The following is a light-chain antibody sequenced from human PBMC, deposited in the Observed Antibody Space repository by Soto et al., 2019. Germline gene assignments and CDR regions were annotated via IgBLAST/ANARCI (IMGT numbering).Light chain of an antibody. CDR1: QSVSSN. Sequence: IVMTQSPATLSVSPGERVTLSCRASQSVSSNLAWYQQKPGQAPRLLVYGASTRATGIPARFSGSGSGTDFPLTISKLQSEDFAVYYCQQYNDWPLFGQGNKVEIK. CDR3: QQYNDWPL. CDR2: GAS. J-gene: IGKJ1*01. V-gene: IGKV3-15*01.